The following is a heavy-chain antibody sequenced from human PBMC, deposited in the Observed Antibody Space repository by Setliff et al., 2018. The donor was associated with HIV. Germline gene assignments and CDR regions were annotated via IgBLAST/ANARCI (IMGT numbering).Heavy chain of an antibody. CDR1: DGSISSTTY. D-gene: IGHD6-6*01. Sequence: SETLSLTCTVSDGSISSTTYWGWIRQSPGAGLEWIGNINFSGDTYNNPSLKGRVTISLDSSKNQFSLKLSSVTAADTALYYCAREESIAAPLDSWGQGILVTVSS. CDR3: AREESIAAPLDS. J-gene: IGHJ4*02. V-gene: IGHV4-39*02. CDR2: INFSGDT.